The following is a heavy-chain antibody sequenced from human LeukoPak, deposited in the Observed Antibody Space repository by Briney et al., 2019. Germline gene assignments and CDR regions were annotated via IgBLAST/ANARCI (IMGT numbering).Heavy chain of an antibody. CDR2: IYYSGNT. V-gene: IGHV4-39*07. J-gene: IGHJ5*02. Sequence: SETLSLSCTVSGDSISTSNSYGGWIRQPPGKGLEWIGSIYYSGNTYYNPSLKSRVTISVDASKNQFSLKLSSVTAADTAVYYCARRPGWLVRYWFDPWGQGTLVTVSS. CDR1: GDSISTSNSY. CDR3: ARRPGWLVRYWFDP. D-gene: IGHD6-19*01.